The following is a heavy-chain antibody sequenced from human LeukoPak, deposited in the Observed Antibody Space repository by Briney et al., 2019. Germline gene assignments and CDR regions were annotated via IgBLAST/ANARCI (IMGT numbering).Heavy chain of an antibody. Sequence: SETLSLTCAVYGGSFSGYYWSWIRQPPGKGLEWIGEINHSGSTNYNPSLKSRVTISVDTSKNQFSLKLSSVTAADTAVYYCARWKGKDLCRSADIWFDPWGQGTLVTVSS. CDR3: ARWKGKDLCRSADIWFDP. CDR2: INHSGST. CDR1: GGSFSGYY. J-gene: IGHJ5*02. D-gene: IGHD2-15*01. V-gene: IGHV4-34*01.